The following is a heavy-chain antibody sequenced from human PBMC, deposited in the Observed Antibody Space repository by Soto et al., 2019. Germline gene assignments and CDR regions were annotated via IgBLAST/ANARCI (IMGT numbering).Heavy chain of an antibody. CDR3: ARGHSYCSGGSCYWFDP. CDR2: MNPNSGNT. J-gene: IGHJ5*02. Sequence: QVQLVQSGAEVKKPGASVKVSCKASGYTFTSYDINWVRQATGQGLEWMGWMNPNSGNTGYAQKFQGRGTMTRNTSISTAYMELSSLRSEDTAVYYCARGHSYCSGGSCYWFDPWGQGTLVTVSS. D-gene: IGHD2-15*01. CDR1: GYTFTSYD. V-gene: IGHV1-8*01.